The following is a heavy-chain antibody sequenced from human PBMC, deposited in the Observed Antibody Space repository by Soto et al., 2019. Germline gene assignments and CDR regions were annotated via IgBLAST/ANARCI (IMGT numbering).Heavy chain of an antibody. J-gene: IGHJ6*02. V-gene: IGHV1-3*01. CDR3: ARDMGQHPVMMSYYYAMDA. CDR2: INAGNVNT. Sequence: QVQLVQSGAEVKKPGASVKVSCKASGYSFNTYAMHWVRQAPGQRLEWLAWINAGNVNTKYSQKFQGRLTVTRDTSVSTAYMELSSLTYEDTAVYYCARDMGQHPVMMSYYYAMDAWGHGTTVTVSS. CDR1: GYSFNTYA. D-gene: IGHD2-2*01.